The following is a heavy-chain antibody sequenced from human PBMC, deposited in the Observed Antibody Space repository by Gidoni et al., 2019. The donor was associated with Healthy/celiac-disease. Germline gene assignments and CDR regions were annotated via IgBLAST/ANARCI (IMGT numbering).Heavy chain of an antibody. CDR3: AKWLAVAGSYYFDY. J-gene: IGHJ4*02. V-gene: IGHV3-23*01. CDR1: GLTFSSYA. Sequence: EVQLLESGGGLVQPGGSLRLSCAAPGLTFSSYAMSWVRQAPGKGLEWVSAISGSGGSTYYADSVKGRFTISRDNSKNTLYLQMNSLRAEDTAVYYCAKWLAVAGSYYFDYWGQGTLVTVSS. CDR2: ISGSGGST. D-gene: IGHD6-19*01.